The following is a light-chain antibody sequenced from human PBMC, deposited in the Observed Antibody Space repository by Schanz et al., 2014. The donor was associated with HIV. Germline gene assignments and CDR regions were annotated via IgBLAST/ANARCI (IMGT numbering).Light chain of an antibody. J-gene: IGLJ1*01. CDR2: RNN. Sequence: QSVLTQPPSASRTPGQRVTMSCSGSGSNIGRNYVSWYQQFPGMAPKLLIYRNNQRPSGVPDRFSGSKSGTSASLAISGLQSEDEAHYYCAAWDDSLNGRHVFGTGTKLTVL. CDR3: AAWDDSLNGRHV. V-gene: IGLV1-47*01. CDR1: GSNIGRNY.